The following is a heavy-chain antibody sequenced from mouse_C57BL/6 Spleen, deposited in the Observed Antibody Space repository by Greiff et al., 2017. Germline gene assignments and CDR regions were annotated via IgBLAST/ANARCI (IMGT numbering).Heavy chain of an antibody. CDR3: ARSDYGSSYLYYAMDY. CDR1: GYTFTSYW. CDR2: IDPSDSYT. J-gene: IGHJ4*01. D-gene: IGHD1-1*01. Sequence: QVQLQQPGAELVKPGASVKLSCKASGYTFTSYWMQWVKQRPGQGLEWIGEIDPSDSYTNYNQKFKGKATLTVDTSSRTAYMQLSSLTSEDSAVYYCARSDYGSSYLYYAMDYWGQGTSVTVSS. V-gene: IGHV1-50*01.